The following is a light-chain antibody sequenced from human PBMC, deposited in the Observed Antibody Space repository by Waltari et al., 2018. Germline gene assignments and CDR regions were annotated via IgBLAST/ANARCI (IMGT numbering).Light chain of an antibody. J-gene: IGLJ2*01. Sequence: SSELTQDPAVSVALGQTVRITCHGDSLRSYYASWFQQKPGQAPVLVIYDKNNRPSGIPDRFSGSSSGNTASSTITGAQAEDAADYYCSSRDSSANLVVFGGGTKLTVL. V-gene: IGLV3-19*01. CDR3: SSRDSSANLVV. CDR2: DKN. CDR1: SLRSYY.